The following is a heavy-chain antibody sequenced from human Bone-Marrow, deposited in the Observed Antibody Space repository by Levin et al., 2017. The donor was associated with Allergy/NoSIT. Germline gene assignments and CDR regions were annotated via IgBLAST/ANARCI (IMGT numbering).Heavy chain of an antibody. J-gene: IGHJ4*02. CDR1: GYTFTSYY. D-gene: IGHD3-22*01. V-gene: IGHV1-46*01. CDR2: INPSGGST. CDR3: ARVHDSSGYYYGKGYFDY. Sequence: ASVKVSCKASGYTFTSYYMHWVRQAPGQGLEWMGIINPSGGSTSYAQKFQGRVTMTRDTSTSTVYMELSSLRSEDTAVYYCARVHDSSGYYYGKGYFDYWGQGTLVTVSS.